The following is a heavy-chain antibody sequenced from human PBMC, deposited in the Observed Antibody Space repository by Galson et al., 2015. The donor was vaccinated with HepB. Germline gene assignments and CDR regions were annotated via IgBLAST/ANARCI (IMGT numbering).Heavy chain of an antibody. CDR3: ARDSMVRGPKGKFGP. J-gene: IGHJ5*02. CDR2: INAGNGNT. D-gene: IGHD3-10*01. V-gene: IGHV1-3*01. CDR1: GYTFTSYA. Sequence: SVKVSCKASGYTFTSYAMHWVRQAPGQRLEWMGWINAGNGNTKYSQKFQGRVTITRDTSASTAYMELSSLRSEDTAVYYCARDSMVRGPKGKFGPWGQGTLVTVSS.